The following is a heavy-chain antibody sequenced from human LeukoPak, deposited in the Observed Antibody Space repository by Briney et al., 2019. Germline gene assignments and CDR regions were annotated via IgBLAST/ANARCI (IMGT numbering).Heavy chain of an antibody. J-gene: IGHJ4*02. CDR2: IYHNGAT. V-gene: IGHV4-39*01. CDR1: GGSISSSSYY. D-gene: IGHD1-26*01. Sequence: SETLSLTCTVSGGSISSSSYYWGWIRQPPGKGLEWIGTIYHNGATYYNPSLRSRVPISVDTSKNQFSLKLSSVTAADTAVYYCAREDRVGATTGSDYWSQGTLVTVSS. CDR3: AREDRVGATTGSDY.